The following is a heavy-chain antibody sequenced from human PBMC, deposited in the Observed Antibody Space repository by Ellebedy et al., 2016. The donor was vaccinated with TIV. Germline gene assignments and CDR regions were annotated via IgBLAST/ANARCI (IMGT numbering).Heavy chain of an antibody. CDR2: INHSGST. CDR1: GGSFSVYY. Sequence: SETLSLXXAVYGGSFSVYYWSWIRQPPGKGLEWIGEINHSGSTNYDPSLKSRVTISVDTSKNQFSLKLSSVTAADTAVYYCARGEYYYYMDVWGKGTTVTVSS. CDR3: ARGEYYYYMDV. J-gene: IGHJ6*03. V-gene: IGHV4-34*01.